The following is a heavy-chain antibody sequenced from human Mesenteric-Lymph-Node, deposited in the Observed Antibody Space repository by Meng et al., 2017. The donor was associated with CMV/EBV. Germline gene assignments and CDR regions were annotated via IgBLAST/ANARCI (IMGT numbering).Heavy chain of an antibody. Sequence: GYTFTSYGISWVRQAPGQGLEWMGWISAYNGNTNYAQKLQGRVTMTTDTSTSTAYMELRSLSSDDTAVYYCARALCSTSCYEFWFDPWGQGTLVTVSS. V-gene: IGHV1-18*04. CDR2: ISAYNGNT. D-gene: IGHD2-2*01. CDR3: ARALCSTSCYEFWFDP. CDR1: GYTFTSYG. J-gene: IGHJ5*02.